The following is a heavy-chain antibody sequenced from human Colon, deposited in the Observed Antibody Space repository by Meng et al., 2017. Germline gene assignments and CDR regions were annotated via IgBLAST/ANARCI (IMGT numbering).Heavy chain of an antibody. D-gene: IGHD4-23*01. Sequence: RLQLQEWGPGLVKPSETLSLTCTVSGGAISGTIHSWAWIRQPPGKALEWIGTIHYTGSTSYSPSLKSRITMSVDTSKNQFSLRLTSVTAADTAVYYCARHGGYYQDFWGQGTLVTVSS. V-gene: IGHV4-39*06. CDR3: ARHGGYYQDF. CDR2: IHYTGST. CDR1: GGAISGTIHS. J-gene: IGHJ4*02.